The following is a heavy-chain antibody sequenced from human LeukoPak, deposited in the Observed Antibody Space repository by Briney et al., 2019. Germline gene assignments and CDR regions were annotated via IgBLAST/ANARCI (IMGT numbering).Heavy chain of an antibody. CDR1: GFTFSSYG. J-gene: IGHJ4*02. D-gene: IGHD1/OR15-1a*01. CDR2: ISGSGGST. Sequence: GGSLRLSCAASGFTFSSYGMSWVRQAPGKGLEWVSAISGSGGSTYYADSVKGRFTISRDNSKNTLYLQMNSLRAEDTAVYYCARGSPDWDITPFDYWGQGTLVTVSS. CDR3: ARGSPDWDITPFDY. V-gene: IGHV3-23*01.